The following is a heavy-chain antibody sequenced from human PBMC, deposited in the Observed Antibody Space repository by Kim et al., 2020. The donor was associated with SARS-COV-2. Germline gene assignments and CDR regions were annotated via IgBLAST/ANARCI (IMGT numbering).Heavy chain of an antibody. J-gene: IGHJ5*02. Sequence: GGSLRLSCAASGFTFSSYAMSWVRQAPGKGLEWVSAITGSGGNTYYADSVKGRFTISRDNSKNTLYLQMNSLRAEDTAVYYCAKAPFSMFAAASPLVKDWFDTSGQGELVAVSP. CDR1: GFTFSSYA. CDR2: ITGSGGNT. V-gene: IGHV3-23*01. CDR3: AKAPFSMFAAASPLVKDWFDT. D-gene: IGHD6-13*01.